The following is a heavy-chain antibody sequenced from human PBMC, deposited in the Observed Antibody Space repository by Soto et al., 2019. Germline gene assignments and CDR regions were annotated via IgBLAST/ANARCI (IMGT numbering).Heavy chain of an antibody. J-gene: IGHJ5*02. CDR1: GYPFSNYG. Sequence: GXSVKGSCKPSGYPFSNYGITWVRQAPGQPLEWLGWISLYSDGTNYAQKFQGRVSMTTDTSTTTAYMELRSLRSDDTAVYYCARVVPGAEAWFGPWGQGTLVTVSS. V-gene: IGHV1-18*01. CDR3: ARVVPGAEAWFGP. D-gene: IGHD2-2*01. CDR2: ISLYSDGT.